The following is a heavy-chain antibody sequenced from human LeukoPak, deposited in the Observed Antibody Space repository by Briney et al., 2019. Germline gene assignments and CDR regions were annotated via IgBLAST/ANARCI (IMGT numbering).Heavy chain of an antibody. CDR1: GGSITSDSYY. CDR2: IKYGGTT. CDR3: ARLGTYSGNLFDN. Sequence: SETLPLTCTVSGGSITSDSYYWVWVRQPPGKGLEWTGSIKYGGTTFYSSSLQSRITLSMDASKNQFSLRLTSVTAADTAVYYCARLGTYSGNLFDNWGQGTLVTVSS. D-gene: IGHD5-12*01. J-gene: IGHJ4*02. V-gene: IGHV4-39*01.